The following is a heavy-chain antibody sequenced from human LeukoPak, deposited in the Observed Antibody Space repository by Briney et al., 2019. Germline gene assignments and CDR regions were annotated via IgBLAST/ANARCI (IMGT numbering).Heavy chain of an antibody. Sequence: ASVKVSCKASGYTFTSYGISWVRQAPGQGLEWMGWISAYNGNTNYAQKLQGRVTMTTDTSTSTAYMELRSLRSDDTAVYYCARGLAVAGTGDAFDIWGQGTMVTVSS. J-gene: IGHJ3*02. CDR2: ISAYNGNT. V-gene: IGHV1-18*01. D-gene: IGHD6-19*01. CDR1: GYTFTSYG. CDR3: ARGLAVAGTGDAFDI.